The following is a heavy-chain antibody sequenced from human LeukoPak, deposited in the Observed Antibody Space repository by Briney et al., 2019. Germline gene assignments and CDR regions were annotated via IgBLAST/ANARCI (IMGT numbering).Heavy chain of an antibody. Sequence: GGSLRLSCAASGFTFSSYAMRWVRQAPGKGLEWVAVISYDGSNKYYADSVKGRFTISRDSSKNTLYLQMNSLRAEDTAVYYCARETDCGGDCYSGYNWFDPWGQGTLVTVSS. D-gene: IGHD2-21*02. CDR3: ARETDCGGDCYSGYNWFDP. CDR2: ISYDGSNK. CDR1: GFTFSSYA. V-gene: IGHV3-30-3*01. J-gene: IGHJ5*02.